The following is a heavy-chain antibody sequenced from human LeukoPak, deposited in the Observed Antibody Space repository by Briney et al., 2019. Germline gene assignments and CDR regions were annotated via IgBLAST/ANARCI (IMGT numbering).Heavy chain of an antibody. CDR2: IRSSNSYT. D-gene: IGHD6-25*01. CDR3: ARDSQQRDRDY. J-gene: IGHJ4*02. Sequence: GGSLRLSCAASGFTFSGYYMSWIRQAPGKGLEWVSYIRSSNSYTNYADSVKGRFTISRDNAKNSLYLQLNSLRAEDTAVYYCARDSQQRDRDYWGQGTLVTVSS. CDR1: GFTFSGYY. V-gene: IGHV3-11*06.